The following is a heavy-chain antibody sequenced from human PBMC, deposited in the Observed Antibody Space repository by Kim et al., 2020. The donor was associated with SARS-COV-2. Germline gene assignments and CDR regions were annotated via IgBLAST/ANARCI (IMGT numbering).Heavy chain of an antibody. D-gene: IGHD5-18*01. CDR2: IVPVLNEA. CDR3: ARRDVSSAVDQRFFYYFGMDV. V-gene: IGHV1-69*04. J-gene: IGHJ6*02. Sequence: SVKVSCKASGGAFNTYVITWVRQAPGRGLEWMGRIVPVLNEANYAQTFQGRVTITADKFTNTAYMELNSLRSDDTAVYYCARRDVSSAVDQRFFYYFGMDVWGQGTTITVSS. CDR1: GGAFNTYV.